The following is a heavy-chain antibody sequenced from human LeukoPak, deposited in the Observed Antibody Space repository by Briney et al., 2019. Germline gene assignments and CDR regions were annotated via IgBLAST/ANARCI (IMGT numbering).Heavy chain of an antibody. V-gene: IGHV4-39*01. Sequence: PSESLSLTCTVSGGSMSRSDYYWGWIREPPGKGMEWFGCIYYRGSTYYNPSLKRRVTIPVDTSKNQCPLKLSSVTAADTAVYYCASRIWFGELSTFDYWGQGTLVTVSS. CDR1: GGSMSRSDYY. CDR2: IYYRGST. CDR3: ASRIWFGELSTFDY. D-gene: IGHD3-10*01. J-gene: IGHJ4*02.